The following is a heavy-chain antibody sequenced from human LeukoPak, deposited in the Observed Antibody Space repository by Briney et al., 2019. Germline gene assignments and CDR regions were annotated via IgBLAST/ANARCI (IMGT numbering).Heavy chain of an antibody. D-gene: IGHD5-24*01. CDR1: GGSFSGYY. Sequence: SETLSLTCAVYGGSFSGYYWSWIRQPPGKGLEWIGEINHSGSTNYNPSLKSRVTISLDTSRNQFSLKLNSVTAADTAVYYCARGRRDGYNFFYYYMDVWGKGTTVTISS. CDR3: ARGRRDGYNFFYYYMDV. J-gene: IGHJ6*03. V-gene: IGHV4-34*01. CDR2: INHSGST.